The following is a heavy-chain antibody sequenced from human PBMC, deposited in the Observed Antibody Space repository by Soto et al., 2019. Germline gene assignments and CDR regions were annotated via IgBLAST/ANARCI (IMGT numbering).Heavy chain of an antibody. D-gene: IGHD2-2*01. Sequence: SVKVSCKASGGTFSSYAISWVRQAPGQGLEWMGGIIPTFGTANYAQKFQGIVTITADESTSTAYMELSSLRSEDTAVYYCARKRGGVVPAAPYYDYYGMDVWGQGTTVTVSS. CDR1: GGTFSSYA. CDR3: ARKRGGVVPAAPYYDYYGMDV. CDR2: IIPTFGTA. V-gene: IGHV1-69*13. J-gene: IGHJ6*02.